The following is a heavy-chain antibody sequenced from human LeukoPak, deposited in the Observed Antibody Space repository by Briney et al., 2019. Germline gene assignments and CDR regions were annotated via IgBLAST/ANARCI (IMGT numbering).Heavy chain of an antibody. CDR1: GFTFSSYA. CDR2: ISYDGSNK. D-gene: IGHD3-9*01. V-gene: IGHV3-30*04. J-gene: IGHJ6*03. CDR3: AKGSKLLVFTRDHYIAV. Sequence: GGSLRLSCAASGFTFSSYAMHWVLQAPGKGLEWLAVISYDGSNKYYADSVKGRFTISRDNSKNTLYLQMNSLRAEDTAVYYCAKGSKLLVFTRDHYIAVWGKGTSVTISS.